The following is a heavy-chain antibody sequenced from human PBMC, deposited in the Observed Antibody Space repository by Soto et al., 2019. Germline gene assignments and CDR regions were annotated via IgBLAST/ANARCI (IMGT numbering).Heavy chain of an antibody. D-gene: IGHD3-16*01. Sequence: PSETLSLTCTVSGVSISSSSYYWGWIRQPPGKGLEWIGSIYYSGSTYYNPSLKSRVTISVDTSKNQFSLKLSSVTAADTAVYYCARHKGSTITFGGVTYYYYYYMDVWGKGTTVTVSS. J-gene: IGHJ6*03. V-gene: IGHV4-39*01. CDR3: ARHKGSTITFGGVTYYYYYYMDV. CDR1: GVSISSSSYY. CDR2: IYYSGST.